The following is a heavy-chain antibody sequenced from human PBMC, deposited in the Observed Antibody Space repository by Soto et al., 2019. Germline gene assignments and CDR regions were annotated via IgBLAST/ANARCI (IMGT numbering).Heavy chain of an antibody. CDR3: ARGSSGYISSWYYFDY. CDR1: GFTFTDYA. CDR2: ISGIGGST. Sequence: XGSLKLSCAASGFTFTDYALSWVRQAPGKGLEWVATISGIGGSTYLADSVKGRLSISRDNSKNTVSLLMNSLRAEDTAVYFCARGSSGYISSWYYFDYWGRGTLVTVSS. J-gene: IGHJ4*02. V-gene: IGHV3-23*01. D-gene: IGHD6-13*01.